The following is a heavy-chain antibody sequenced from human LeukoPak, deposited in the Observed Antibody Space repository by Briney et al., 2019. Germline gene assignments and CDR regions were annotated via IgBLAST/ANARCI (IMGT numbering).Heavy chain of an antibody. CDR1: GGSISSYY. D-gene: IGHD3-3*01. V-gene: IGHV4-4*07. CDR2: IYTSGST. J-gene: IGHJ4*02. CDR3: ARDKGVVTDC. Sequence: SETLSLTRIVSGGSISSYYWSWIPQPAGKGLEWLGRIYTSGSTNYTPFLKSRFTMSVDTSKNQFSLKLSSVTAADTAVYYCARDKGVVTDCWGQGTLVAVSS.